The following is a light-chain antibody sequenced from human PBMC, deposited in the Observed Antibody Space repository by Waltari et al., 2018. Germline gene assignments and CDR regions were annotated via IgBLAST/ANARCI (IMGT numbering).Light chain of an antibody. V-gene: IGKV4-1*01. CDR2: WAS. Sequence: AVSLGAQAPLACPSRPPVLYSSNGRNYLAWYQQKPGQPPKLLSYWASTRESGVPDRSRGGGSGTDFTLTISSLQAEDVAVYYCQQYYSIPLTFGGGTKVEIK. CDR1: PPVLYSSNGRNY. CDR3: QQYYSIPLT. J-gene: IGKJ4*01.